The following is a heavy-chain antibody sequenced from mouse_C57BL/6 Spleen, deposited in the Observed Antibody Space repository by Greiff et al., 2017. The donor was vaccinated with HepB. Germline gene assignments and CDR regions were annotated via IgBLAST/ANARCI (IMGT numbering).Heavy chain of an antibody. Sequence: QVQLQQSGAELVRPGTSVKVSCKASGYAFTNYLIEWVKQRPGQGLEWIGVINPGSGGTNYNEKFKGKATLTADKSSSTAYMQLSSLTSEDSAVYFCARPVVARGYAMDYWGQGTSVTVSS. V-gene: IGHV1-54*01. J-gene: IGHJ4*01. CDR3: ARPVVARGYAMDY. CDR1: GYAFTNYL. D-gene: IGHD1-1*01. CDR2: INPGSGGT.